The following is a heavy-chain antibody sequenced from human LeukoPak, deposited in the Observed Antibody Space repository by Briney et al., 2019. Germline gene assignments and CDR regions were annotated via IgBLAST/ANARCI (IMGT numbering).Heavy chain of an antibody. J-gene: IGHJ4*02. CDR1: GFTFSSYA. CDR2: ISGSGGST. V-gene: IGHV3-23*01. Sequence: QPGGSLSLSCAASGFTFSSYAMSWVRQAPGKGLEWVSAISGSGGSTYYADSVKGRFTISRDNSKNTLYLQMNSLRAEDTAVYYCANGLLWPYYFDYWGQGTLVTVSS. CDR3: ANGLLWPYYFDY.